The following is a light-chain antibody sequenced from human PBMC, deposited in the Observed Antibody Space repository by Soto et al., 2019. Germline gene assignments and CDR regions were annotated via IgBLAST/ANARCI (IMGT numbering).Light chain of an antibody. V-gene: IGKV1-5*01. Sequence: DIQMTQSPSTLSASVVGRVTITCRASQSIGRFLAWYQHQPGKAPKLLIYDASTLESGVPSRFSGTGSGTEFTFSITSLQPEDFGTYYCQQCYMGWTFGQGTKVDIK. CDR1: QSIGRF. CDR3: QQCYMGWT. J-gene: IGKJ1*01. CDR2: DAS.